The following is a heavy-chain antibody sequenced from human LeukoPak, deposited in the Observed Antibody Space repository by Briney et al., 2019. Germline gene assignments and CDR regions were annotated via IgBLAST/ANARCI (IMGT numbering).Heavy chain of an antibody. CDR2: IYHSGST. V-gene: IGHV4-59*08. J-gene: IGHJ6*03. Sequence: SETLSLTCTVSGGSISSYYWSWIRQPPGKGLEWIGSIYHSGSTYYNPSLKSRVTISVDTSKNQFSLKLSSVTAADTAVYYCARIVISGYSYDSSDYYYMDVWGKGTTVTVSS. D-gene: IGHD5-18*01. CDR3: ARIVISGYSYDSSDYYYMDV. CDR1: GGSISSYY.